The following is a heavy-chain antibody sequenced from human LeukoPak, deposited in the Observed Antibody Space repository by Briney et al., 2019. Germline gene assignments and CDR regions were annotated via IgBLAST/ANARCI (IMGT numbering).Heavy chain of an antibody. J-gene: IGHJ6*03. V-gene: IGHV3-33*01. D-gene: IGHD6-13*01. CDR2: IWYDGSNK. Sequence: PGGSLRLSCAASGFTFSRYGIHWVRQAPGKGLEWVAVIWYDGSNKYYADSVKGRFTISRDNSKNTLYLQMNSLRAEDTAVYYCARGHSSSWYYYYYYMDVWGKGTTVTVSS. CDR3: ARGHSSSWYYYYYYMDV. CDR1: GFTFSRYG.